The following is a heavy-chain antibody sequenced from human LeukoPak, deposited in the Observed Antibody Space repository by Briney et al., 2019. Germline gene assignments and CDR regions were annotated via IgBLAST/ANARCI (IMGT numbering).Heavy chain of an antibody. CDR3: ARMYYDSSGYYYYYYYMDV. CDR1: GGSTRTYY. J-gene: IGHJ6*03. D-gene: IGHD3-22*01. Sequence: SETLSLTCTVSGGSTRTYYWSWIRQPPGKGLEWIGNIYDSGSTYYNPSLKSRVTISVDTSKNQFSLKLSSVTAADTAVYYCARMYYDSSGYYYYYYYMDVWGKGTTVTVSS. CDR2: IYDSGST. V-gene: IGHV4-59*12.